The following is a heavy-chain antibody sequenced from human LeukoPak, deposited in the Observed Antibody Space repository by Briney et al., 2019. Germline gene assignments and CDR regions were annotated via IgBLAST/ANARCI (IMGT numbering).Heavy chain of an antibody. J-gene: IGHJ4*02. CDR2: ISSSGSST. CDR1: GFTFRSYG. D-gene: IGHD3-10*01. V-gene: IGHV3-23*01. Sequence: GGTLRLSCAASGFTFRSYGMNWVRQAPGKGLEWVSAISSSGSSTYYADSVKGRFTISRDNSKNTLYLQMNSLRAEDTALYYCAKVPYGSGTRGGFDYWGQGTLVTVSS. CDR3: AKVPYGSGTRGGFDY.